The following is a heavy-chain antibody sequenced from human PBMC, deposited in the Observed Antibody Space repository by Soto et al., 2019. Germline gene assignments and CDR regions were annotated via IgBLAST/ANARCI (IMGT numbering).Heavy chain of an antibody. CDR1: GYTFTSYC. Sequence: ASVKVSCKASGYTFTSYCMHWVRQAPGQGLEWMGIINPSGGSTSYAQKFQGRVTMTRDTSTSTVYMELSSLRSEDTAVYYCATRYSGNLGAFDYWGQGTLVTVSS. D-gene: IGHD1-26*01. CDR3: ATRYSGNLGAFDY. CDR2: INPSGGST. J-gene: IGHJ4*02. V-gene: IGHV1-46*01.